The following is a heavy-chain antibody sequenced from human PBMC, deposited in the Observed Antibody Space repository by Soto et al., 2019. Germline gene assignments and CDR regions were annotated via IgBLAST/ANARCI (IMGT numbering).Heavy chain of an antibody. J-gene: IGHJ3*02. CDR3: ARESHTIFGVVIIGAFDI. CDR1: GYTLTELS. Sequence: ASVKVSCKVSGYTLTELSMHWVRQAPGKGLEWMGGFDPEDGETIYAQKFQGRVTMTEDTSTDTAYMELSSLRSEDTAVYYCARESHTIFGVVIIGAFDIWGQGTMVTVSS. CDR2: FDPEDGET. D-gene: IGHD3-3*01. V-gene: IGHV1-24*01.